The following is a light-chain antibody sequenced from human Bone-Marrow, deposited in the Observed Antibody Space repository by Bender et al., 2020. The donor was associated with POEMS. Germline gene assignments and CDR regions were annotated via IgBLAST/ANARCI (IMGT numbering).Light chain of an antibody. J-gene: IGLJ3*02. Sequence: QSVLTQPPSASGTPGQRVTISCSGGSIGRNSINWYQQLPGTAPRLVIYVVDRRPSGVPNRFSASKSGSSASLANSGLQSEDAADYYCSTWDDRLNAWLFGGGTKLTVL. CDR3: STWDDRLNAWL. CDR2: VVD. V-gene: IGLV1-44*01. CDR1: SIGRNS.